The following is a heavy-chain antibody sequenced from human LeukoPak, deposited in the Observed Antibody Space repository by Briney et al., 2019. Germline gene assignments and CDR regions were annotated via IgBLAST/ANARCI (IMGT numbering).Heavy chain of an antibody. J-gene: IGHJ4*02. Sequence: KPSETLSLTCAVYGGSFSGYYWSWIRQPPGKGLEWIGEINHSGSTNYNPSLKSRVTISVDTSKNQFSLKLSSVTAADTAVYYCARIPSGSYYPWAYWGQGTLVTVSS. CDR3: ARIPSGSYYPWAY. V-gene: IGHV4-34*01. D-gene: IGHD1-26*01. CDR2: INHSGST. CDR1: GGSFSGYY.